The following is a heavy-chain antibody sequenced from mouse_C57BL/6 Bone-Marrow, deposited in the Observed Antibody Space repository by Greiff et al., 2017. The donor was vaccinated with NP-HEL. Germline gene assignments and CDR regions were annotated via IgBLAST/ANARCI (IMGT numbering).Heavy chain of an antibody. D-gene: IGHD4-1*01. V-gene: IGHV3-6*01. CDR2: ISYAGSN. CDR1: GYSITSGYY. CDR3: AINWDGAY. Sequence: VQLKESGPGLVKPSQSLSLTCSVTGYSITSGYYWNWIRQFPGNKLEWMGYISYAGSNNYNPSLKNRISITRDTSKNQFFLKLNSVTTEDTATYYCAINWDGAYWGQGTLVTGSA. J-gene: IGHJ3*01.